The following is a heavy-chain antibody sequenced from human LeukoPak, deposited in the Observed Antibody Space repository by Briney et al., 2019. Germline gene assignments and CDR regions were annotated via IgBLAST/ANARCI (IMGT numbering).Heavy chain of an antibody. D-gene: IGHD3-22*01. CDR3: ARSIVVVTSYYFDY. CDR1: GFAFSTYY. Sequence: GGSLRLSCAASGFAFSTYYIHWVRQAPGKGLEWLAVISPDGSNKYFADPVNGRFTISRDNSKNTIFLQMNSLRAEDTAVYYCARSIVVVTSYYFDYWGQGTLVTVSS. V-gene: IGHV3-30*07. CDR2: ISPDGSNK. J-gene: IGHJ4*02.